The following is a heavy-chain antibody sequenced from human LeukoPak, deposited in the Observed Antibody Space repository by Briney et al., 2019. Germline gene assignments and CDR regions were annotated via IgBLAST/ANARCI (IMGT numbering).Heavy chain of an antibody. CDR3: ARLPTIFGVVPDY. Sequence: PSETLSLTCTVSGGSISSSSYYWGWIRRPPGKGLEWIGSIYYSGSTYYNPSLKSRVTISVDTSKNQFSLKLSSVTAADTAVYYCARLPTIFGVVPDYWGQGTLVTVSS. J-gene: IGHJ4*02. CDR1: GGSISSSSYY. V-gene: IGHV4-39*01. D-gene: IGHD3-3*01. CDR2: IYYSGST.